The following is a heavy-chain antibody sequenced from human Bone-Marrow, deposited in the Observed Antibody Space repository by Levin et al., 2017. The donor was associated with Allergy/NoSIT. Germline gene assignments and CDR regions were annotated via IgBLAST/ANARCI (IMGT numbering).Heavy chain of an antibody. D-gene: IGHD3-3*01. CDR1: GFTFDDYA. Sequence: HSGGSLRLSCAASGFTFDDYAMHWVRQAPGKGLEWVSGISWNSYSIDYADSVKGRFTISRDNAKNSLYLHMNSLRAEDTALYWCVKDRGSTGMSGYGFEQWGQGTLVTVPT. J-gene: IGHJ1*01. V-gene: IGHV3-9*01. CDR3: VKDRGSTGMSGYGFEQ. CDR2: ISWNSYSI.